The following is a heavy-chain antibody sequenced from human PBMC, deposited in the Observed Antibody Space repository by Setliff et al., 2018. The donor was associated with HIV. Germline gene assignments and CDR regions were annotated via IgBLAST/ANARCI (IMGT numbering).Heavy chain of an antibody. D-gene: IGHD3-10*01. CDR3: AGGLHYGLGKFGY. V-gene: IGHV4-59*01. CDR1: GGSISRFY. Sequence: PSETLSLTCTVSGGSISRFYWSWIRQSAEKGLEWIGSIYYSERSYYSPSLKSRVSLSVDTSKNQFSLKLSSVTAADTAVYYCAGGLHYGLGKFGYWGQGTLVTVSS. CDR2: IYYSERS. J-gene: IGHJ4*02.